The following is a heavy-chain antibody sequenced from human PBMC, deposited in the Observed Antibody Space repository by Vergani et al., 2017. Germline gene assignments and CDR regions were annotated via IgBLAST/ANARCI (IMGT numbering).Heavy chain of an antibody. D-gene: IGHD5-24*01. CDR1: GFTFSSDW. V-gene: IGHV3-7*01. J-gene: IGHJ4*02. Sequence: EVQLVESGGGLVQPGGSLRLSCAASGFTFSSDWMSWVRQAPGKGLEWVANIKQDGSEKYYVDSVKGRFTISRDNAKNSLYLQMNSLRAEDTAVYYCARMAAVYYFDYWGQGTLVTVSS. CDR2: IKQDGSEK. CDR3: ARMAAVYYFDY.